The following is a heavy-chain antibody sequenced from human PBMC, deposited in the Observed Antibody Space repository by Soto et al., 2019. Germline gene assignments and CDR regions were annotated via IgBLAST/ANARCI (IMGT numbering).Heavy chain of an antibody. CDR3: VRDSPIGSTYSGYDGIDY. Sequence: SVKVSCKASGGTFSNDIITWVRQAPGQGLEWMGRIIPLLDIANYAQKFQGRVTITADKSTSTAYMELNSLRSEDTAVYYCVRDSPIGSTYSGYDGIDYWGQGTLVTVS. CDR1: GGTFSNDI. J-gene: IGHJ4*02. D-gene: IGHD5-12*01. V-gene: IGHV1-69*04. CDR2: IIPLLDIA.